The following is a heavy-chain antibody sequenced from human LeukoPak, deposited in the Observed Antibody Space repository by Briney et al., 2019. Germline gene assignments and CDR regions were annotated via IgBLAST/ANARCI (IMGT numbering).Heavy chain of an antibody. D-gene: IGHD3-10*01. V-gene: IGHV4-39*07. Sequence: SETLSLTCTVSGGSISSSSYSWGWFRQPPGKGLEWIGSIYYSGSTYYNPSLKSRVTISVDTSKNQFSLKLSSVTAADTAVYYCARTYYYGSGNFDYWGQGTLVTVSS. CDR2: IYYSGST. J-gene: IGHJ4*02. CDR3: ARTYYYGSGNFDY. CDR1: GGSISSSSYS.